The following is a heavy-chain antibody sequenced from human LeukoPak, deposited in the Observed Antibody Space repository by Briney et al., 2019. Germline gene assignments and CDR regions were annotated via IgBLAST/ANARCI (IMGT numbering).Heavy chain of an antibody. Sequence: PSETLSLTCAVYGGSFSGYYWSWIRQPPGKGLEWIGEINHGGSTNYNPSLKSRVTISVDTSKNQFSLKLSSVTAADTAVYYCARVALDILTGYYNVMAKDAFDIWGQGTMVTVSS. D-gene: IGHD3-9*01. V-gene: IGHV4-34*01. CDR3: ARVALDILTGYYNVMAKDAFDI. CDR1: GGSFSGYY. J-gene: IGHJ3*02. CDR2: INHGGST.